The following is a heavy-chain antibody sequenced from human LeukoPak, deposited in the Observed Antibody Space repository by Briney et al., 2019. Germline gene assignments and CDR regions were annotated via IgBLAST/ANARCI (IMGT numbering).Heavy chain of an antibody. V-gene: IGHV5-51*01. CDR3: ARHGIAAAGNHGDGFGMDV. J-gene: IGHJ6*04. Sequence: GESLKISCKGSGYSFTSYWIGWVRQMPGKGLEGMGIIYPGDSDTRYSPSFQGQVTISADKSISTAYLQWSSLRASDTAMYYCARHGIAAAGNHGDGFGMDVWGKGTTVTVSS. D-gene: IGHD6-13*01. CDR2: IYPGDSDT. CDR1: GYSFTSYW.